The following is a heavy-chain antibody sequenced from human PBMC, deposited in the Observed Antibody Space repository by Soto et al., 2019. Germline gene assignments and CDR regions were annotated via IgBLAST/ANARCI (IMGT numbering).Heavy chain of an antibody. Sequence: PGVSLRLSTAASRITCNNHWYNCVRLALWKGLDWVGRIKTKPAGGTIEYAPPVKGRFTISRDDSKNTLYLQMNSLKTEDTAVYYCRTGDYDPTGLDYWGQGTLVTGSS. D-gene: IGHD3-22*01. CDR2: IKTKPAGGTI. CDR3: RTGDYDPTGLDY. V-gene: IGHV3-15*07. CDR1: RITCNNHW. J-gene: IGHJ4*02.